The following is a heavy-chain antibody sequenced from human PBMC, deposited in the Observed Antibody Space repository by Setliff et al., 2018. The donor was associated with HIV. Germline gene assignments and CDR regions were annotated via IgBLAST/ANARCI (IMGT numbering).Heavy chain of an antibody. J-gene: IGHJ4*02. V-gene: IGHV1-69*13. CDR2: ISRFFNTT. CDR3: ARGWGSPRDSQVRYISLDH. D-gene: IGHD3-16*01. CDR1: GDTYRNYA. Sequence: GASVKVSCKASGDTYRNYAVNWVRQAPGQGLEWMGAISRFFNTTTYAHNFQGRVTITADESTSTGYMELRSLRSDDTAAYFCARGWGSPRDSQVRYISLDHWGQGSLVTVSS.